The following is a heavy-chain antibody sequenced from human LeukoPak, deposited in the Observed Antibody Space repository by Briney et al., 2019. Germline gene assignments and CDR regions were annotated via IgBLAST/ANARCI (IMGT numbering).Heavy chain of an antibody. CDR3: ARDARDGYNDY. V-gene: IGHV4-59*12. D-gene: IGHD5-12*01. CDR1: GGSISSYY. Sequence: SETLSLTCTVSGGSISSYYWSWIRQPPGKGLEWIGYIYYSGGTNYNPSLKSRVTISVDTSKNQFSLKLSSVTAADTAVYYCARDARDGYNDYWGQGTLVTVSS. J-gene: IGHJ4*02. CDR2: IYYSGGT.